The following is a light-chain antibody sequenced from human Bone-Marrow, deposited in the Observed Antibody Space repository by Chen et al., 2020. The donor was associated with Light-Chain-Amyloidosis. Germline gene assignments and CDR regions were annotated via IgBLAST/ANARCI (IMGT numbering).Light chain of an antibody. V-gene: IGLV3-25*03. CDR1: DLPTKY. CDR3: QSADSSGTYEVI. J-gene: IGLJ2*01. CDR2: RDT. Sequence: SYELSQPPSVSVSPGQTARITCSGDDLPTKYAYWYQQKPGQAPVLVIHRDTERPSGISERFSRSSSGTTATLTISGVQAEDEADDHWQSADSSGTYEVIFGGGTKLTVL.